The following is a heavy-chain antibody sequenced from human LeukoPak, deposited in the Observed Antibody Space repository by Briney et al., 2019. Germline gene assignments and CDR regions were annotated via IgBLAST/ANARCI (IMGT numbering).Heavy chain of an antibody. Sequence: PSETLSLTCTVSGGSISSSSYYWGWIRQPPGKGLEWIGSIYYSGSTYYNPSLKGRVTISVDTSKNQFSLKLSSVTAADTAMYYCARGGSSWYEGKIYYYYYMDVWGKGTTVTVSS. J-gene: IGHJ6*03. CDR3: ARGGSSWYEGKIYYYYYMDV. V-gene: IGHV4-39*07. CDR2: IYYSGST. D-gene: IGHD6-13*01. CDR1: GGSISSSSYY.